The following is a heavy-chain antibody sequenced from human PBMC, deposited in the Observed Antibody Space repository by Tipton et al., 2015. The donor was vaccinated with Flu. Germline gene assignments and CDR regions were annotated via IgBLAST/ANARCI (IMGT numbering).Heavy chain of an antibody. V-gene: IGHV3-23*01. CDR3: ARVIPEFVAGLSY. D-gene: IGHD6-19*01. CDR2: IGGGGAIT. CDR1: GFTFSRYA. J-gene: IGHJ4*02. Sequence: SLRLSCTASGFTFSRYAMSWVRQAPGKGLEWVSAIGGGGAITYFEDSVKGRFIISRDNIRNTLYLQMNSLRAEDTAIYHCARVIPEFVAGLSYWGQGTLVSVSS.